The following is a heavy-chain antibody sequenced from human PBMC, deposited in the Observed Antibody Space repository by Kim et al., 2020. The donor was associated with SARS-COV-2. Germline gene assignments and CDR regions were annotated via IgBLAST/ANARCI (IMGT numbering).Heavy chain of an antibody. V-gene: IGHV3-9*01. Sequence: GGSLRLSCAASGFTFDDYAMHWVRQAPGKGLEWVSGISWNSGSIGYADSVKGRFTISRDNAKNSLYLQMNSLRAEDTALYYCAKCGSGWHYYYYGMDVWGQGTTVTVSS. J-gene: IGHJ6*02. CDR1: GFTFDDYA. CDR2: ISWNSGSI. D-gene: IGHD6-19*01. CDR3: AKCGSGWHYYYYGMDV.